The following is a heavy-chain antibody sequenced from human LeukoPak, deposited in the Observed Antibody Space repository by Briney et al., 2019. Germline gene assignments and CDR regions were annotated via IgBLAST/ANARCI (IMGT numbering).Heavy chain of an antibody. D-gene: IGHD4-17*01. CDR3: ARNDYGDYVKWLYYYYGMDV. V-gene: IGHV1-8*01. Sequence: GASVKVSCKASGYTFTSYDINWVRQATGQGLECMGWMNPNSGNTGYAQKFQGRVTMTRNTSISTAYMELSSLRSEDTAVYYCARNDYGDYVKWLYYYYGMDVWGQGTTVTVSS. CDR1: GYTFTSYD. J-gene: IGHJ6*02. CDR2: MNPNSGNT.